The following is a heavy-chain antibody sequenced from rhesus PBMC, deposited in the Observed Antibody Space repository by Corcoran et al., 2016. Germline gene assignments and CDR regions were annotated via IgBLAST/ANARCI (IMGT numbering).Heavy chain of an antibody. CDR3: ARDIRSVAGTAYDY. Sequence: QVQLQEPGPGLVMPSETLSLTCAVSGCSIRSGHYYWSWLRQPPGKGLAWIGSMTYSGSDSYNPSLKSRVTISRDTYKNQFSLKLSSVTAADTAVYYCARDIRSVAGTAYDYWGQGVLVTVSS. D-gene: IGHD6-31*01. J-gene: IGHJ4*01. CDR2: MTYSGSD. V-gene: IGHV4-122*02. CDR1: GCSIRSGHYY.